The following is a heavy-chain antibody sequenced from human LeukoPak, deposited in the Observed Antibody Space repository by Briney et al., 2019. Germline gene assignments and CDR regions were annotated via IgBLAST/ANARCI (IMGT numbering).Heavy chain of an antibody. V-gene: IGHV3-23*01. D-gene: IGHD3-10*01. CDR1: GFTFNNYA. CDR3: ASVEATMVRGTEEYFDY. CDR2: ISDSGGKT. Sequence: GGSLRLSCTAAGFTFNNYAMSWVRQAPGKGLEWVSHISDSGGKTYYADSVKGRFTISRDNSKNTLYLQMNSLRAEDTAAYYCASVEATMVRGTEEYFDYWGQGTLVTVSS. J-gene: IGHJ4*02.